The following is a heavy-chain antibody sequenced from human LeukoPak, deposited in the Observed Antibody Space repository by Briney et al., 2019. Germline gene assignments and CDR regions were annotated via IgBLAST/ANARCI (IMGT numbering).Heavy chain of an antibody. D-gene: IGHD3-10*01. V-gene: IGHV1-2*02. CDR3: ARMYGSGSYTVDY. CDR1: AYTFTVYN. J-gene: IGHJ4*02. CDR2: INTNSGGT. Sequence: ASVTVTFTSSAYTFTVYNMHWVRQPQGQGKEWMGWINTNSGGTNYAQKFQGRVTMTRDTSISTAYMELSRLRSDDTAVYYCARMYGSGSYTVDYWGEGTLVAVSS.